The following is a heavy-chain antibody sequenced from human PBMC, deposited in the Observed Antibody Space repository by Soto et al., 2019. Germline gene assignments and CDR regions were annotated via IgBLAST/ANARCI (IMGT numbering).Heavy chain of an antibody. V-gene: IGHV4-34*01. CDR2: INHSGST. J-gene: IGHJ4*02. CDR3: ARESPPASGDYSTHFDS. Sequence: PSETLALTCAVYGGSFSGYYWSWIRQPPGKGQEWIGEINHSGSTNYNPSLKSRVTISVDTSKNQFSLKLSSVTAADTAVYYCARESPPASGDYSTHFDSWGQG. D-gene: IGHD2-21*01. CDR1: GGSFSGYY.